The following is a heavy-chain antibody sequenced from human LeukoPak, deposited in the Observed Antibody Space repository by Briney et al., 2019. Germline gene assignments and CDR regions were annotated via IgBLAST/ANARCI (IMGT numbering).Heavy chain of an antibody. V-gene: IGHV1-8*01. D-gene: IGHD6-19*01. Sequence: ASVKVSCKASGCTFTTYDINWVRQATGQGLEWMGWMNPNSGNTGYTQKFQGRVTMTRNTSISTAYMELSSLRSEDTAVCYCARGRGSGHKENWFDPWGQGTLVTVSS. CDR3: ARGRGSGHKENWFDP. J-gene: IGHJ5*02. CDR1: GCTFTTYD. CDR2: MNPNSGNT.